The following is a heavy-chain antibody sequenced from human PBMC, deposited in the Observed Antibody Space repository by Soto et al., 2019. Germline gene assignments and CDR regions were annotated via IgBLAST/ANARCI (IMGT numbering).Heavy chain of an antibody. J-gene: IGHJ5*02. CDR3: XKGPSMIVVIIPSWFDP. CDR1: GFTFSSYA. CDR2: ISGSGGST. Sequence: PGGSLRLSCAASGFTFSSYAMSWVRQAPGKGLEWVSAISGSGGSTYYADSVKGRFTISRDNSKNTLYLQMNSLRAEDTAVYYCXKGPSMIVVIIPSWFDPWGQGTLVTVSS. V-gene: IGHV3-23*01. D-gene: IGHD3-22*01.